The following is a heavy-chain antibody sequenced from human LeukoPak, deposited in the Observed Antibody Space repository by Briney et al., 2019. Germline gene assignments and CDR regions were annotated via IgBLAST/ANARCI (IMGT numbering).Heavy chain of an antibody. Sequence: GGSLRLSCAASGFTFSHFWMSWVRQAPGKGLEWVAYIKKTGSETYYVDSVKGRFTITRDNTRNSLFLQMYSLRAKDTAVYFCVREDGYCSGGNCYSYFDSWGQGTLVTVSS. J-gene: IGHJ4*02. CDR1: GFTFSHFW. CDR2: IKKTGSET. D-gene: IGHD2-15*01. CDR3: VREDGYCSGGNCYSYFDS. V-gene: IGHV3-7*01.